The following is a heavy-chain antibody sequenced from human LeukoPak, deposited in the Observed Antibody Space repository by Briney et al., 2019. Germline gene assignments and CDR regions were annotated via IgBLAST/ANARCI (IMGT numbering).Heavy chain of an antibody. D-gene: IGHD6-13*01. CDR2: INHSGST. CDR3: ARALVAAAGTKPGMDV. Sequence: PSETLSLTCAVYGGSFSDYYWSWIRQPPGKGLEWIGEINHSGSTNYNPSLKSRVTISVDTSKNQFSLKLSSVTAADTAVYYCARALVAAAGTKPGMDVWGQGTTVTVFS. V-gene: IGHV4-34*01. J-gene: IGHJ6*02. CDR1: GGSFSDYY.